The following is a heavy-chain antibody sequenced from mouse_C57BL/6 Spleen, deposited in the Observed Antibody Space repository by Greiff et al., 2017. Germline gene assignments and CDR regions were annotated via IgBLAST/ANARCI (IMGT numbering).Heavy chain of an antibody. Sequence: QVQLQQSGAELARPGASVTMSCKASGYTFTSYTMHWVKQRPGQGLEWIGYINPSSGYTKYNQKFKDKATLTADKSSSTAYMQLSSLTSEDSAVYYCASYYSNLYYAMDYWGQGTSVTVSS. CDR3: ASYYSNLYYAMDY. D-gene: IGHD2-5*01. CDR2: INPSSGYT. V-gene: IGHV1-4*01. J-gene: IGHJ4*01. CDR1: GYTFTSYT.